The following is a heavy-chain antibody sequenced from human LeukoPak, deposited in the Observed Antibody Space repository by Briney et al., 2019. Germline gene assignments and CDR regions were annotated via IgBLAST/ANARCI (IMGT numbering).Heavy chain of an antibody. Sequence: GGSLRLSCAASGFTFSSYAMSWVRHAPGKGLEWVSAISGSGGSTYYADSVKGRFTISRDNSKNTLYLQMNSLRAEDTAVYYCAKCAGSWELLRRYFDYWGQGTLVTVSS. V-gene: IGHV3-23*01. J-gene: IGHJ4*02. D-gene: IGHD1-26*01. CDR3: AKCAGSWELLRRYFDY. CDR1: GFTFSSYA. CDR2: ISGSGGST.